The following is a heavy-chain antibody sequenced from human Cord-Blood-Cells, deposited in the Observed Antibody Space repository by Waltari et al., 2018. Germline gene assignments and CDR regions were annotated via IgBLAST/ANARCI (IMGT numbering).Heavy chain of an antibody. Sequence: VSSNYMSWVRQAPGKGLEWVSVIYSGGSTYYADSVKGRFTISRDNSKNTLYLQMNSLRAEDTAVYYCARGPFFRVGALDYWGQGTLVTVSS. V-gene: IGHV3-53*01. D-gene: IGHD3-16*01. CDR3: ARGPFFRVGALDY. CDR2: IYSGGST. CDR1: VSSNY. J-gene: IGHJ4*02.